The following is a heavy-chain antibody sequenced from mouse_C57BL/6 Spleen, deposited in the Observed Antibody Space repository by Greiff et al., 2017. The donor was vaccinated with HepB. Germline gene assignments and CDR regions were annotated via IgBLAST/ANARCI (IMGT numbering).Heavy chain of an antibody. J-gene: IGHJ2*01. V-gene: IGHV1-55*01. Sequence: QVQLQQPGAELVKPGASVKMSCKASGYTFTSYWITWVKQRPGQGLEWIGDIYPGSGSTNYNEKFKSKATLTVDTSSSTAYMQLSSLTSEDSAVYYCASCEYYDYAGRTDYWGQGTTLTVSS. CDR3: ASCEYYDYAGRTDY. D-gene: IGHD2-4*01. CDR1: GYTFTSYW. CDR2: IYPGSGST.